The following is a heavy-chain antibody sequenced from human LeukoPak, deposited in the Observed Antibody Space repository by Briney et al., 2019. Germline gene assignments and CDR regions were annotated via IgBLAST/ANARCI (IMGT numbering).Heavy chain of an antibody. D-gene: IGHD3-22*01. Sequence: PGGSLRVSCATSGFTFSNAWMNWVRQAPGKGLEWVGCIRSNSDGGTIDYAAPVKGRFTLSRDDSKTTLYLQMNSLQTEDTAVYYCATDFYDSTWGQGTLVTVSS. V-gene: IGHV3-15*07. CDR1: GFTFSNAW. CDR2: IRSNSDGGTI. J-gene: IGHJ5*02. CDR3: ATDFYDST.